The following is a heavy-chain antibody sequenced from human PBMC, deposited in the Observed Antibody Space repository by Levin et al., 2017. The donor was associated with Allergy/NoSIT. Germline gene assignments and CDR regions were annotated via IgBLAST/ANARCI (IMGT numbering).Heavy chain of an antibody. CDR1: GFTFSSYG. CDR3: AKGFHKSDIAVAGTSWAYLIDY. J-gene: IGHJ4*02. V-gene: IGHV3-30*18. D-gene: IGHD6-19*01. CDR2: ISYDGSNK. Sequence: PGGSLRLSCAASGFTFSSYGMHWVRQAPGKGLEWVAVISYDGSNKYYADSVKGRFTISRDNSKNTLYLQMNSLRAEDTAVYYCAKGFHKSDIAVAGTSWAYLIDYWGQGTLVTVSS.